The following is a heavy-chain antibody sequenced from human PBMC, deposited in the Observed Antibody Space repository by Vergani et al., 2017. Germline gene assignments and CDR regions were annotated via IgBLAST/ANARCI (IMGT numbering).Heavy chain of an antibody. V-gene: IGHV3-7*01. D-gene: IGHD3-16*02. J-gene: IGHJ6*02. CDR2: IEQDGSGK. CDR1: GFTFSSYW. CDR3: ARDNHVTGXYRWMMSSYGLDV. Sequence: EVQVVESGGGLVQPGGSLRLSCEGTGFTFSSYWMSWVRQAPGKGLEWVANIEQDGSGKYYVDSVKGRFTISRDNAKNSLYLQMNSLRAEDTAVYYCARDNHVTGXYRWMMSSYGLDVWGQGTTVTVSS.